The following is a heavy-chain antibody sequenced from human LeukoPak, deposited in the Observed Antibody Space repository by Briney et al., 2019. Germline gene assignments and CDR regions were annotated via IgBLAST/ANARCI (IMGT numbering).Heavy chain of an antibody. V-gene: IGHV3-30-3*01. CDR2: ISYDGSNK. CDR3: AKDLYIRVD. Sequence: GRSLRLSCAASGFTFSSYAMHWVRQAPGKGLEWVAVISYDGSNKYYADSVKGRFTISRDNSKNTLYLQMNSLRAEDTAVYYCAKDLYIRVDWGQGTLVTVSS. CDR1: GFTFSSYA. J-gene: IGHJ4*02. D-gene: IGHD2-15*01.